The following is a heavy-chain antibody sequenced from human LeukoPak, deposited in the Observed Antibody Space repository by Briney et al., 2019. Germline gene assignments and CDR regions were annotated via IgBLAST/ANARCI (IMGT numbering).Heavy chain of an antibody. CDR3: ARSRGAGPGAYFDY. CDR2: ISNSGSYT. Sequence: GGSLRLSCAASGFTFSDEYMSWIRQAPGKGLEWVSYISNSGSYTNYADSVKGRFTISRDNAKDSLFLQMNSLRAEDTAVYYCARSRGAGPGAYFDYWGQGTLVTVSS. CDR1: GFTFSDEY. V-gene: IGHV3-11*03. J-gene: IGHJ4*02. D-gene: IGHD6-19*01.